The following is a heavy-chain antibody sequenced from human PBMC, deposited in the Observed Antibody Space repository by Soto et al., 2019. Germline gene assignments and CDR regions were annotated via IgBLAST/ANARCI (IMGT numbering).Heavy chain of an antibody. D-gene: IGHD3-10*01. CDR3: ARGGSAKDAFDI. J-gene: IGHJ3*02. CDR2: IWYDGSNK. Sequence: QVQLVESGGGVVQPGRSLRLSCAASGFTFSSYGMHWVRQAPGKGLAWVAVIWYDGSNKYYADSVKGRFTISRDNSKNTLYLQMNSLRAEDTAVYYCARGGSAKDAFDIWGQGTMVTVSS. V-gene: IGHV3-33*01. CDR1: GFTFSSYG.